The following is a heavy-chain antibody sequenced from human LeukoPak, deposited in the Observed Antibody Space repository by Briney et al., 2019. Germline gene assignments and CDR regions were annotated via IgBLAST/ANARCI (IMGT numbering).Heavy chain of an antibody. D-gene: IGHD2-15*01. CDR1: GFIFSEYG. CDR2: ISYDGSNK. Sequence: GGSLRLSCVASGFIFSEYGMHWVRQAPGKGLEWMAVISYDGSNKYYADSVKGRFTISRDNSKNTLYLQMNSLRAEDTAVYYCASHDIVVVVAAPENDAFDIWGQGTMVTVSS. V-gene: IGHV3-30*19. J-gene: IGHJ3*02. CDR3: ASHDIVVVVAAPENDAFDI.